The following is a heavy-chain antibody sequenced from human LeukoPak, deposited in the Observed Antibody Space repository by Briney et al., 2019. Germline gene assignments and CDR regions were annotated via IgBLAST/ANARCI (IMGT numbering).Heavy chain of an antibody. D-gene: IGHD6-6*01. J-gene: IGHJ3*02. CDR1: GGSISSYY. CDR2: IYTSGNT. Sequence: SETLSLTCTVSGGSISSYYWNWIRQPAGKGLEWIGRIYTSGNTNYNPSLKSRVTVSVDTSKNQFSLKLSSVTAADTAVYYCARPRARDSSSCAFDIWGQGTMVTVSS. V-gene: IGHV4-4*07. CDR3: ARPRARDSSSCAFDI.